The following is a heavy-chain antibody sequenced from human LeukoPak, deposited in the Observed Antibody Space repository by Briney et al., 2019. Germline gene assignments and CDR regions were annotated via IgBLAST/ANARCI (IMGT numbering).Heavy chain of an antibody. V-gene: IGHV3-23*01. CDR3: AKGYEKYDAFDI. D-gene: IGHD1-1*01. J-gene: IGHJ3*02. CDR2: IYGSGGSK. CDR1: GFTFSSYA. Sequence: PGESLRLSCAASGFTFSSYAMSWVRQPPGKGLEWVAAIYGSGGSKYYPDSVKGRYTISRDNSKNTLYLQMNSLRAEDPAVYYCAKGYEKYDAFDIWGQGTMVTVSS.